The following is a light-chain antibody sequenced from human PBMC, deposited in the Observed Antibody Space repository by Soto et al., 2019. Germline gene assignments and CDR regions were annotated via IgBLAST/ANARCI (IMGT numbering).Light chain of an antibody. Sequence: EIVLTQSPGTLSLSPGERATLSCRASQSVSSNYLAWYQQKPGQAPRILIYGASRRATGIPDRFSGSGSGTDFTLTISRLEPEDFAVYYCQQYVTSPAFGQGTKVEIK. J-gene: IGKJ1*01. V-gene: IGKV3-20*01. CDR2: GAS. CDR3: QQYVTSPA. CDR1: QSVSSNY.